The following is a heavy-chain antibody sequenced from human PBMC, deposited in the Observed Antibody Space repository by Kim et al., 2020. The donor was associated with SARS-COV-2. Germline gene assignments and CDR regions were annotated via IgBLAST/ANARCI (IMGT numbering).Heavy chain of an antibody. V-gene: IGHV5-51*01. CDR3: ARIGDY. D-gene: IGHD2-15*01. J-gene: IGHJ4*02. CDR2: YPGDSDT. Sequence: YPGDSDTRDSPSFQGQVTISADKSINTAYLQWSSLKASDTAMYYCARIGDYWGQGTLVTVSS.